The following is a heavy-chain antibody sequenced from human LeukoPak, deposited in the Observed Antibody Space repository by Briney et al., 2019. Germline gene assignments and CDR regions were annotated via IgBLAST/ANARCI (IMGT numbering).Heavy chain of an antibody. CDR2: ISSSNSYT. D-gene: IGHD1-26*01. Sequence: GGSLRLSRAASGFIFSDYYISWIRQAPGKGLEWVSYISSSNSYTNYADSVKGRFTISRDNAKNSLYLQMNSLRAEDTAVYYCARVSGSYQFDYWGQGTLVTVSS. CDR1: GFIFSDYY. J-gene: IGHJ4*02. V-gene: IGHV3-11*05. CDR3: ARVSGSYQFDY.